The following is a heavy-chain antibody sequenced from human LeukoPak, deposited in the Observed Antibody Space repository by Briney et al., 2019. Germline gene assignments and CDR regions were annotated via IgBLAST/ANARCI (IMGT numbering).Heavy chain of an antibody. J-gene: IGHJ4*02. CDR1: GGSISSSSYY. CDR3: AGKDIVATTFDY. CDR2: IYYSGST. V-gene: IGHV4-39*07. D-gene: IGHD5-12*01. Sequence: SETLSLTCTVSGGSISSSSYYWGWIRQPPGKGLEWIGSIYYSGSTYYNPSLKSRVTISVDTSKNQFSLKLSSVTAADTAVYYCAGKDIVATTFDYWGQGTLVTVSS.